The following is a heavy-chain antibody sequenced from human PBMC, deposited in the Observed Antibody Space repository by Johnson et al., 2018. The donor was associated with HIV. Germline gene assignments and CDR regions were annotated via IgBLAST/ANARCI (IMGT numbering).Heavy chain of an antibody. V-gene: IGHV3-30-3*01. CDR1: GFTFSSYV. Sequence: QVQLVESGGGVVQPGRSLRLSCAASGFTFSSYVMHWVRQAPGKGLEWVALISYDGSNKYYADSVKGRFTISRDNSKNTLYLQMNSLRAEDTAVFYCARAIVVDDYAFDIWGQGTMVTVSS. CDR3: ARAIVVDDYAFDI. J-gene: IGHJ3*02. D-gene: IGHD3-22*01. CDR2: ISYDGSNK.